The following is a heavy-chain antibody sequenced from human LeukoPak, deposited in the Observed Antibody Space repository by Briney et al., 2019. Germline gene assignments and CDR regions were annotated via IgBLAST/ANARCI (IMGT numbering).Heavy chain of an antibody. V-gene: IGHV3-30*19. D-gene: IGHD2-15*01. Sequence: GGSLRLACAASGFTVSSYGRDWVGQAPGKGMEGVAVISYDGRNKYYADSGKGRFTISRDKRKNTLYLQMTSLRADDTAVYYCARSRPDSESIVMDLWGQGTTVTVSS. J-gene: IGHJ6*02. CDR2: ISYDGRNK. CDR3: ARSRPDSESIVMDL. CDR1: GFTVSSYG.